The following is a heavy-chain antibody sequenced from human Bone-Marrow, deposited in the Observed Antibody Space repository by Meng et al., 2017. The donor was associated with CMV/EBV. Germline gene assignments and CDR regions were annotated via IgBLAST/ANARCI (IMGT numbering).Heavy chain of an antibody. J-gene: IGHJ4*02. V-gene: IGHV1-2*02. D-gene: IGHD4-23*01. Sequence: QAPRGQSGAGVKRPGASVKVSCKASGYTFTGYYMHWVRQAPGQGLEWMGWINPNSGGTNYAQKFQGRVTMTRDTSISTAYMELSRLRSDDTAVYYCARGTARGGENFDYWGQGTLVTVSS. CDR1: GYTFTGYY. CDR2: INPNSGGT. CDR3: ARGTARGGENFDY.